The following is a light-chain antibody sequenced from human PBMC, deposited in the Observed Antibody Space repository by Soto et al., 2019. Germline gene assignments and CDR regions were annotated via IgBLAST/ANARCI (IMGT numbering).Light chain of an antibody. CDR1: QIFSSSY. V-gene: IGKV3D-20*02. CDR2: GAS. CDR3: QQRSNWPWT. J-gene: IGKJ1*01. Sequence: ELVFTQPPGTLSLSPGERATLSCRASQIFSSSYLAWYQQKPGQAPRLLIYGASSRATGIPDRFSGIVSGTDLTINISSLEPEDCEVDEGQQRSNWPWTFGQGTKVDIK.